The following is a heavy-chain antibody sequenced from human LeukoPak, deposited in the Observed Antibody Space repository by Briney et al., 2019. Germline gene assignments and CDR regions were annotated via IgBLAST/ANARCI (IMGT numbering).Heavy chain of an antibody. V-gene: IGHV4-30-4*08. CDR1: GGSLSSGDYY. CDR3: ARVRSDGSGTI. CDR2: IHYSGRT. Sequence: SEALSLTCTVSGGSLSSGDYYWSWLRQPPGTGREWIGYIHYSGRTYYNPSLKSRFPISVDTSKNQFSLKLSSVTAADTAVDFCARVRSDGSGTIWGQGTMVTLSS. D-gene: IGHD3-10*01. J-gene: IGHJ3*02.